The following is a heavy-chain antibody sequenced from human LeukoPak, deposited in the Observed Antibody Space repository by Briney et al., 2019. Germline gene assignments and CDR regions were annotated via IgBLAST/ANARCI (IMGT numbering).Heavy chain of an antibody. J-gene: IGHJ4*02. Sequence: GGSLRLSCAVSGITLSNYGMSWVRQAPGKGLEWVAGISGSGGSTNYADSVKGRFTISRDNPKNTLYLQMNTLRAEDTAVYFCAKRGVVIRVILVGFHKEAYYFDSWGQGALVTVSS. CDR1: GITLSNYG. D-gene: IGHD3-22*01. CDR2: ISGSGGST. V-gene: IGHV3-23*01. CDR3: AKRGVVIRVILVGFHKEAYYFDS.